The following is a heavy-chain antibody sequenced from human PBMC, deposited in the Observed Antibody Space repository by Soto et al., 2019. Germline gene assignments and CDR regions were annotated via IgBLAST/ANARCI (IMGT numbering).Heavy chain of an antibody. J-gene: IGHJ3*02. V-gene: IGHV3-74*01. CDR2: INSDGSST. CDR3: ARVLKYYYDSSGLHDAFDI. D-gene: IGHD3-22*01. CDR1: GFTFSSYW. Sequence: PGGSLRLSCAASGFTFSSYWMHWVRQAPGKGLVWVSRINSDGSSTSYADSVKGRFTISRDNAKNTLYLQMNSLRAEDTAVYYCARVLKYYYDSSGLHDAFDIWGQGTMVTVSS.